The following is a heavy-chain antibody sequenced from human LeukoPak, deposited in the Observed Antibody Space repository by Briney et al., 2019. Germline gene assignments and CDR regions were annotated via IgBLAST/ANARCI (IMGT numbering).Heavy chain of an antibody. V-gene: IGHV1-69*13. Sequence: SVKVSCKASGYTFTSYAISWVRQAPGQGLEWMGGIIPIFGTANYAQKFQGRVTITADESTSTAYMELSSLRSEDTAVYYCAREKDGSGDYGYWGQGTLVTVSS. J-gene: IGHJ4*02. D-gene: IGHD2-21*02. CDR1: GYTFTSYA. CDR3: AREKDGSGDYGY. CDR2: IIPIFGTA.